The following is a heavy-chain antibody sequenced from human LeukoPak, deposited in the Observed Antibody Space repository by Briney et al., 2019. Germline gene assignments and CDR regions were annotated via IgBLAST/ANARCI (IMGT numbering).Heavy chain of an antibody. Sequence: GGSLTLSCAVSGFTFSSYGMSWVRQAPGKGLEWVSPISGSCGSTFYADSVKGRFTISRDNSKNTLYPQRNSQRAADTAVYYCAKTHGVIVGATTGYWGQRTLVTLSS. CDR1: GFTFSSYG. J-gene: IGHJ4*02. D-gene: IGHD1-26*01. CDR2: ISGSCGST. V-gene: IGHV3-23*01. CDR3: AKTHGVIVGATTGY.